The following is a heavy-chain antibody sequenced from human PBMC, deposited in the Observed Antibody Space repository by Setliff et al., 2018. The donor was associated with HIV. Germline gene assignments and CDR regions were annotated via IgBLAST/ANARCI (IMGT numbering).Heavy chain of an antibody. V-gene: IGHV4-34*01. J-gene: IGHJ4*02. D-gene: IGHD2-2*01. Sequence: SETLSLTCAVYGGSFSNYYWSWIRQPPGKGLEWIGEINHRGSTNYNPSLKSRVTISVDTSKNQFSLKLSSVTAADTAIYYCARVLQSSSSPFECWGQGALVTVSS. CDR3: ARVLQSSSSPFEC. CDR1: GGSFSNYY. CDR2: INHRGST.